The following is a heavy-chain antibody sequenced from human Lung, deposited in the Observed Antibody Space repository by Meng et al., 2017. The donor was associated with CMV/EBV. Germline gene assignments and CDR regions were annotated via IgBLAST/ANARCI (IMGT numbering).Heavy chain of an antibody. J-gene: IGHJ3*02. CDR3: ATGTAIVRYISSGLDI. CDR2: IIPSLGTV. CDR1: GGTLTGYA. D-gene: IGHD2-15*01. Sequence: SXXVSXKASGGTLTGYAVGWVRQAPGQGLEWMGGIIPSLGTVSYAQNFQDRVTITSDESTVTAYMELSSLRSVDTAVYYCATGTAIVRYISSGLDIWGQGTMVTVSS. V-gene: IGHV1-69*13.